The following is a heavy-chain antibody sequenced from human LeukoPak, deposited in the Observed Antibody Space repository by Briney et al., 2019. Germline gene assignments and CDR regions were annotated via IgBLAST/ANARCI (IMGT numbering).Heavy chain of an antibody. Sequence: GGSLRLSCAASGFTFSSYSMNWVRQAPGKGLEWVSSISSSSYIYYADSVKGRFTISRDNAKNSLYLQMNSLRAEDTAVYYCARSKLSVAGTGFDYWGQGTLVTVSS. J-gene: IGHJ4*02. CDR3: ARSKLSVAGTGFDY. V-gene: IGHV3-21*01. CDR2: ISSSSYI. CDR1: GFTFSSYS. D-gene: IGHD6-19*01.